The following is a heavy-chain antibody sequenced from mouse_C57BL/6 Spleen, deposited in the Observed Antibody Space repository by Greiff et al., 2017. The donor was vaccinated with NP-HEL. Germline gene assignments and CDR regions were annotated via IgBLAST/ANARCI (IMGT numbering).Heavy chain of an antibody. CDR1: GFTFSDYG. CDR3: ATLGPFAY. D-gene: IGHD3-3*01. J-gene: IGHJ3*01. Sequence: DVKLVESGGGLVKPGGSLKLSCAASGFTFSDYGMHWVRQAPEKGLEWVAYISSGSSTIYYADTVKGRFTISRDNAKNTLFLQMTSLRSEDTAMYYCATLGPFAYWGQGTLVTVSA. V-gene: IGHV5-17*01. CDR2: ISSGSSTI.